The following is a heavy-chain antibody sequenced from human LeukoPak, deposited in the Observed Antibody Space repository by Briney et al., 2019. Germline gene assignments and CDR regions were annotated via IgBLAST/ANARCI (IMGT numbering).Heavy chain of an antibody. CDR3: ARLKAVAAQKHWFDP. J-gene: IGHJ5*02. D-gene: IGHD6-19*01. CDR2: IRYDGSNK. CDR1: GFTFSSYG. Sequence: GGSLRLSCAASGFTFSSYGMHWVRQAPGKGLEWVAFIRYDGSNKYYADSVKGRFTISRDNAKNSLYLQMNSLRADDTAVYYCARLKAVAAQKHWFDPWGQGTLVTVSS. V-gene: IGHV3-33*01.